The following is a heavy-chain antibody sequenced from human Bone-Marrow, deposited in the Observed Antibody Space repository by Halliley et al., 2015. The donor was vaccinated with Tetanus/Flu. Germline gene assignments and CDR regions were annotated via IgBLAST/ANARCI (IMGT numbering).Heavy chain of an antibody. CDR2: INQSGGT. J-gene: IGHJ4*02. CDR1: GGSFSGYY. D-gene: IGHD3-10*01. CDR3: ARGQYYYGPGSYYNN. Sequence: TLSLTCVVYGGSFSGYYWSWIRQSPGKGLEWIGEINQSGGTNYNPSLKSRVIISLDTSKNQFSLKLSSVTAADTAVYYCARGQYYYGPGSYYNNWGQGTLVTVSS. V-gene: IGHV4-34*01.